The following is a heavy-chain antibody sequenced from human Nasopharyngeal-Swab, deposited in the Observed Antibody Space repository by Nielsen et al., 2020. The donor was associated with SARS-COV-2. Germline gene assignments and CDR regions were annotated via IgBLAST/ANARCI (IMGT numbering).Heavy chain of an antibody. D-gene: IGHD6-13*01. CDR1: GYTFTSYG. CDR3: ARDTGIAAAGTFDY. V-gene: IGHV1-18*01. CDR2: ISAYNGNT. Sequence: ASVKVSCKASGYTFTSYGINWVRQAPGQGLEWMGWISAYNGNTNYAQKLQGRVTMTTDTSTSTAYMELRSLRSDDTAVYYCARDTGIAAAGTFDYWGQGTLVTVSS. J-gene: IGHJ4*02.